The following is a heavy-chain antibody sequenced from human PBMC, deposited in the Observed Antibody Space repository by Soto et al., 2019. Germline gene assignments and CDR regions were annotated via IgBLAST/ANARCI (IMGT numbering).Heavy chain of an antibody. V-gene: IGHV3-23*01. Sequence: GGSLRLSCAASGFTFSSYAMSWVRQAPGKGLEWVSAISGSGGSTYYADSVKGRFTISRDNSKNTLYLQMNSLRAEDAAVYYCAKSFLGYDILTGYPNWGQGTLVTVSS. D-gene: IGHD3-9*01. CDR1: GFTFSSYA. CDR3: AKSFLGYDILTGYPN. CDR2: ISGSGGST. J-gene: IGHJ4*02.